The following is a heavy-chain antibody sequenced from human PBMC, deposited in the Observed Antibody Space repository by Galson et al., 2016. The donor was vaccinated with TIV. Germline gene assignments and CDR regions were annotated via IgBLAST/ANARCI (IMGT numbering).Heavy chain of an antibody. CDR2: IDSEGDNT. CDR3: ARGALDTDRQYHNYYGLDV. Sequence: SLRLSCAASGFTFSTYWMHWVRQAPGKGLVWVSRIDSEGDNTRYADSVTGRFTISRDNAKNTLYLQMSSLGADDTAVYYCARGALDTDRQYHNYYGLDVWGQGTAVTVSS. V-gene: IGHV3-74*01. D-gene: IGHD1-1*01. CDR1: GFTFSTYW. J-gene: IGHJ6*02.